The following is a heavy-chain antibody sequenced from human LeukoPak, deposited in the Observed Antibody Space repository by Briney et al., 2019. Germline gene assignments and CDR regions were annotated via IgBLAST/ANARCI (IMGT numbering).Heavy chain of an antibody. Sequence: GESLKISCKGSGYSFSNYWIGWVRQMPGKGLEWMGIIYPGDSNTRYSPSSQGQVTISADKSISTAYLQWTSLKASDTAIYYCARQPLVRDCGGDCEFDYWGQGTRVSVSS. V-gene: IGHV5-51*01. CDR1: GYSFSNYW. CDR3: ARQPLVRDCGGDCEFDY. D-gene: IGHD2-21*02. CDR2: IYPGDSNT. J-gene: IGHJ4*02.